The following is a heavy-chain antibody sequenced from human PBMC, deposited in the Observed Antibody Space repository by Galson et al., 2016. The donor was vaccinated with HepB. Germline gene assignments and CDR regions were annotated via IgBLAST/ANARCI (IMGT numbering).Heavy chain of an antibody. CDR2: ISTSSTYK. CDR3: TTDWGDWYFDL. J-gene: IGHJ2*01. D-gene: IGHD3-16*01. V-gene: IGHV3-21*01. Sequence: SLRLSCSASGFTFGSYSMNWVRQAPGKGLEWVSYISTSSTYKHYADSVKGRFTVSRDNAKNSLYLQMNSLRAEDTAVYYCTTDWGDWYFDLWGRGTLVTVSS. CDR1: GFTFGSYS.